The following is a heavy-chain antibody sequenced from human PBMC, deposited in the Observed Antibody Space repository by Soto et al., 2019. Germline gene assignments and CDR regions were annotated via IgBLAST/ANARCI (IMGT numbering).Heavy chain of an antibody. CDR2: ISYDGSNK. V-gene: IGHV3-30*18. D-gene: IGHD6-19*01. CDR1: GFTFSSYG. CDR3: AKGTQISSGNPRGDYYYGMDV. Sequence: QVQLVESGGGVVQPGRSLRLSCAASGFTFSSYGMHWVRQAPGKGLEWVAVISYDGSNKYYADSVKGRFTISRDNSKNTLYLQMNSLRAEDTAVYSCAKGTQISSGNPRGDYYYGMDVWGQGTTVTVSS. J-gene: IGHJ6*02.